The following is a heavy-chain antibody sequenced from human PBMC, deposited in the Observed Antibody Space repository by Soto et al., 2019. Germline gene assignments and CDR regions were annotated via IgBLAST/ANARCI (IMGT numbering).Heavy chain of an antibody. CDR2: ISSSGNTI. V-gene: IGHV3-48*03. CDR1: GFTFSNYK. D-gene: IGHD4-17*01. CDR3: ARDEYGGAYDY. J-gene: IGHJ4*02. Sequence: EVQLVESGGGLVQPGGSLGLSCAASGFTFSNYKMNWVRQAPGKGLEWVSYISSSGNTIHYADSVKGRFTISRDNAKKSLYLQMNSLRAEDTAVYYCARDEYGGAYDYWGQGTLVTVSS.